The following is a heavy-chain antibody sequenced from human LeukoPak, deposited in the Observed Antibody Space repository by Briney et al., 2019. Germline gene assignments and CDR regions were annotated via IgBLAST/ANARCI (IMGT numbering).Heavy chain of an antibody. D-gene: IGHD3-22*01. V-gene: IGHV4-39*01. CDR1: GGSISSSSYY. J-gene: IGHJ4*02. CDR2: IYYSGST. CDR3: ARAPWDSSGYYPFDY. Sequence: SETLSLTCTVSGGSISSSSYYWGWIRQPPGKGLEWIGSIYYSGSTYYNPSLKSRVTISVDTSKNQFSLKLSSVTAADTAVYYCARAPWDSSGYYPFDYWGQGTLVTVSS.